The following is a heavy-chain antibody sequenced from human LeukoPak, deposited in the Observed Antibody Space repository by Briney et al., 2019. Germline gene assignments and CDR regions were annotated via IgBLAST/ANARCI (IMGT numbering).Heavy chain of an antibody. CDR1: GFTFSDYY. V-gene: IGHV3-11*04. Sequence: GGSLRLSCAAPGFTFSDYYMSWIRQAPGKGLEWVSCISSSGSTIYYADSVKGRFTISRDNAKNSLYLQMNSLRAEDTAVYYCTTETWYRFDYWGQGTLVTVSS. CDR3: TTETWYRFDY. D-gene: IGHD1-14*01. CDR2: ISSSGSTI. J-gene: IGHJ4*02.